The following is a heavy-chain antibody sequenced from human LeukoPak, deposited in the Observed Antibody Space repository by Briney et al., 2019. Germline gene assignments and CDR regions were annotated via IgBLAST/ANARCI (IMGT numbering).Heavy chain of an antibody. D-gene: IGHD3-3*01. CDR2: ISYDGSNK. V-gene: IGHV3-30-3*01. CDR3: ARGGYDFWSNFGY. J-gene: IGHJ4*02. Sequence: PGRSLRLSCAASGFTFSSYAMHWVRQAPGKGLEWVAVISYDGSNKYYADSVKGRFTISRDNSKNTLYLQMNSLRAEDTAVYYCARGGYDFWSNFGYWGQGPLVTVSS. CDR1: GFTFSSYA.